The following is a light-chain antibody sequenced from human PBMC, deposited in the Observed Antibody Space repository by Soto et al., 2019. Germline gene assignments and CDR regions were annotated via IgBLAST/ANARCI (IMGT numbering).Light chain of an antibody. CDR3: LQYHTYRT. V-gene: IGKV1-5*01. CDR1: QSISPW. Sequence: DIQMTQSPSILSASVGDRVTITCRASQSISPWLAWYQQKPGKAPKLLIFDASNLESGVPSRFSGSGSGTEFTLTISSLQPDDFATYYCLQYHTYRTFGQGTKVDIK. CDR2: DAS. J-gene: IGKJ1*01.